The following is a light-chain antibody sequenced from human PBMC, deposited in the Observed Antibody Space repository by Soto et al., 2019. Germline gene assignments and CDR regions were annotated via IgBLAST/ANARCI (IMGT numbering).Light chain of an antibody. V-gene: IGKV3-15*01. J-gene: IGKJ2*01. CDR1: QSVSTN. CDR3: QQYNNWPPT. CDR2: DAS. Sequence: EIVMTQSPATLSVSPGERATLSCRASQSVSTNLAWYQQKPGQAPRLLMHDASTRATGIPARFSGSGSGTEFTLTISSLQSEDFAVYYCQQYNNWPPTFGQGTKLEIK.